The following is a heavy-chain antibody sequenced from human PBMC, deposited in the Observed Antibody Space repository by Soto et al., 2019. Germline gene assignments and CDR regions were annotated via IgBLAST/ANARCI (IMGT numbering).Heavy chain of an antibody. D-gene: IGHD3-22*01. Sequence: GGSLRLSCAASGFTFDDYAMHWVRQAPGKDLEWVAGISWNSGSIGYADSVKGRFTISRDNAKNSLYLQMNSLRAEDTALYYCARDYYKYYDSSGYYRSPAYWGQGTLVTVSS. V-gene: IGHV3-9*01. CDR2: ISWNSGSI. CDR3: ARDYYKYYDSSGYYRSPAY. CDR1: GFTFDDYA. J-gene: IGHJ4*02.